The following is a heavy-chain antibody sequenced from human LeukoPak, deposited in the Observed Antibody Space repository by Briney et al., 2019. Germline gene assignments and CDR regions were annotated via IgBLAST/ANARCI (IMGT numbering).Heavy chain of an antibody. CDR2: INPNSGDT. Sequence: ASVKVSCKASGYTFTGYYMHCVRQAPGQGLEWMGWINPNSGDTNYVQKFQGWVTMTRDTSISTVYMELNRLTSDDTAVYYCARDNYGSGNDYWGQGTLVTVSS. V-gene: IGHV1-2*04. CDR1: GYTFTGYY. CDR3: ARDNYGSGNDY. J-gene: IGHJ4*02. D-gene: IGHD3-10*01.